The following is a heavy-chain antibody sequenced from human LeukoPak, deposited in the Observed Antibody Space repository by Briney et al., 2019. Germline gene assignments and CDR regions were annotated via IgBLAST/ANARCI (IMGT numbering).Heavy chain of an antibody. CDR1: GFAFNIYA. CDR2: ISGSGVST. V-gene: IGHV3-23*01. CDR3: AKDHMSSPVTYGYSFDS. Sequence: GGSLRLSCAASGFAFNIYAMNWVRQAPGKGLEWVAAISGSGVSTRDADSVKGRFTISRDNSKNTLYLQMSSLRAEDTAVYYCAKDHMSSPVTYGYSFDSWGQGTLVTVSS. D-gene: IGHD5-18*01. J-gene: IGHJ4*02.